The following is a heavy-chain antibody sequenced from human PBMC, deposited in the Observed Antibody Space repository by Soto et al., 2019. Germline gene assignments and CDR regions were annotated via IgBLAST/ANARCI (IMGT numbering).Heavy chain of an antibody. V-gene: IGHV3-33*01. J-gene: IGHJ4*02. Sequence: PGGSLRRSCAASGFTFSSYGMQWVRRAPGKGLEWVAVIWHDGSNQYYEDSVKGRFTISRDNSNNILYLQMNSLRAEDTAVYYCARERGQIDYWGQGIQVTVSS. CDR1: GFTFSSYG. CDR2: IWHDGSNQ. CDR3: ARERGQIDY.